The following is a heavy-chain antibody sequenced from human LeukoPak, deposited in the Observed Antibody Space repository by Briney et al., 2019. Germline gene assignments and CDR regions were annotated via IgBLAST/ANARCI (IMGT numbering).Heavy chain of an antibody. V-gene: IGHV4-38-2*02. D-gene: IGHD3-9*01. J-gene: IGHJ2*01. Sequence: SETLSLTCTVSSYSISSGYYWGWIRQPPGKGLDWIGNIYHSGNTYYKPSLTSRVTISVDTSKNQFSLKLNSVTAADTAVYYCARQYIDILTGYHRGELYWYFDLWGRGTLVTVSS. CDR2: IYHSGNT. CDR1: SYSISSGYY. CDR3: ARQYIDILTGYHRGELYWYFDL.